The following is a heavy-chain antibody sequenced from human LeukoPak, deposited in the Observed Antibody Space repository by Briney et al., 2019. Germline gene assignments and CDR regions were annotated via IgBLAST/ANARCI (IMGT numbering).Heavy chain of an antibody. Sequence: GGSLRLSCAASGFTFISYGVQWVRHARGRGVVWVSRNNNGGGSTIYADSVRGRFTVPRDSGKNTVYGQVNSLRAEDTGVLYCAREVPREVTLDYGRQGCLVTASS. CDR1: GFTFISYG. CDR3: AREVPREVTLDY. D-gene: IGHD2-21*02. J-gene: IGHJ4*02. V-gene: IGHV3-74*01. CDR2: NNNGGGST.